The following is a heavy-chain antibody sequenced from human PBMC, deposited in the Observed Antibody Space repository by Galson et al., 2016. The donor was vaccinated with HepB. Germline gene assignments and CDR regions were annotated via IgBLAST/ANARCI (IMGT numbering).Heavy chain of an antibody. CDR1: GFSFRRFG. J-gene: IGHJ6*02. CDR2: IWYDGGEK. CDR3: ARDVDRSGYLRGDGMDV. V-gene: IGHV3-33*01. D-gene: IGHD3-3*01. Sequence: SLRLSCAASGFSFRRFGVNWVRQAPGKGLEWVAIIWYDGGEKRYSDSVKGRFTISRENSKNMAYLQMNSLRVEDTAVYYCARDVDRSGYLRGDGMDVWGQGTTVSVSS.